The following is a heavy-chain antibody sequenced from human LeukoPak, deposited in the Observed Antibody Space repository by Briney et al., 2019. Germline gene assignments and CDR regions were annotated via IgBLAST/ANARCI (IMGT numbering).Heavy chain of an antibody. CDR1: GYTFTSYD. J-gene: IGHJ6*02. Sequence: ASVKVSCKASGYTFTSYDINWVRQATGQGLEWMGWMNPNSGNTGYAQKFQGRVTITRNTSISTAYMELSSLRSDDTAVYYCARVHSGYDWGRSGMDVWGQGTTVTVSS. CDR2: MNPNSGNT. D-gene: IGHD5-12*01. V-gene: IGHV1-8*03. CDR3: ARVHSGYDWGRSGMDV.